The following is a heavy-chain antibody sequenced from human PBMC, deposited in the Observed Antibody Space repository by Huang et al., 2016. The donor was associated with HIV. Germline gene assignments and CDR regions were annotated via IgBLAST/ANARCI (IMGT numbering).Heavy chain of an antibody. CDR3: ARGEGTTILLRRGADAFDI. V-gene: IGHV1-3*01. CDR1: GYTFTTYN. J-gene: IGHJ3*02. Sequence: QVHLVQSGAEVKKPGASVKVSCKASGYTFTTYNIHGVRQAPGQSLECMGWINAGNGDTKDAQKFQGRVTSTRDTSASIVYMELSSLRSEDTAVYYCARGEGTTILLRRGADAFDIWGQGTMVTVSS. D-gene: IGHD3-9*01. CDR2: INAGNGDT.